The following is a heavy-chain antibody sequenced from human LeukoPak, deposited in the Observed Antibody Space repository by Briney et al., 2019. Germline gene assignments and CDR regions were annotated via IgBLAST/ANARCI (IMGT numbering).Heavy chain of an antibody. D-gene: IGHD6-19*01. Sequence: PSETLSLTCTVSGGSISSYYWNWIRQPPPKGLHWIGYIYYTGRTNYPPSLKSRVTISVDTSKNQFTLKLSSVTAADTAVYYCARGGWYPESFQHWGEGALVTVSS. CDR3: ARGGWYPESFQH. V-gene: IGHV4-59*01. CDR1: GGSISSYY. CDR2: IYYTGRT. J-gene: IGHJ1*01.